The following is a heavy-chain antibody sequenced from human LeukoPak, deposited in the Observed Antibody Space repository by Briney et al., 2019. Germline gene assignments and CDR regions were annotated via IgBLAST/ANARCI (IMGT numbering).Heavy chain of an antibody. CDR3: ARALLWFGEPSHIDY. CDR2: ISPNSGGT. V-gene: IGHV1-2*02. CDR1: GYTLTDYY. D-gene: IGHD3-10*01. Sequence: GASVKVSCKASGYTLTDYYMHWVRQAPGQGLEWMGWISPNSGGTNYAQKLQGRVTMTTDTSTSTAYMELRSLRSDDTAVYYCARALLWFGEPSHIDYWGQGTLVTASS. J-gene: IGHJ4*02.